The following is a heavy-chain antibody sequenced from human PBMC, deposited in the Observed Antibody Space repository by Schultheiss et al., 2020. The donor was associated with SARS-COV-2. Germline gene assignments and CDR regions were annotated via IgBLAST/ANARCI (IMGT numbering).Heavy chain of an antibody. D-gene: IGHD6-6*01. CDR3: AAAGPGWQLVPPWYFDL. Sequence: SVKVSCKASGFTFTSSAVQWVRQARGQRLEWIGWIVVGSGNTNYAQKFQERVTITRDMSTSTAYMELSSLRSEDTAVYYCAAAGPGWQLVPPWYFDLWGRGTLVTVSS. CDR2: IVVGSGNT. V-gene: IGHV1-58*01. J-gene: IGHJ2*01. CDR1: GFTFTSSA.